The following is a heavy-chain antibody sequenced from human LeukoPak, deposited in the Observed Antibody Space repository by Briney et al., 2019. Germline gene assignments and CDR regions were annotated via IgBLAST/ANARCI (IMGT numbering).Heavy chain of an antibody. D-gene: IGHD3-10*01. Sequence: PSETLSLTCTVSGGSISSGGYYWSWIRQHPGRGLEWIGYIYYSGSTYYNPSLKSRVTISVDTSKNQFSLKLSSVTAAGTAVYYCARGLVVRGAIDAFDIWGQGTMVTVSS. V-gene: IGHV4-31*03. CDR1: GGSISSGGYY. J-gene: IGHJ3*02. CDR2: IYYSGST. CDR3: ARGLVVRGAIDAFDI.